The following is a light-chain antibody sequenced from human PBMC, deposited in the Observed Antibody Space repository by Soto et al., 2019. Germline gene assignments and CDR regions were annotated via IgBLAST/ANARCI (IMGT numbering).Light chain of an antibody. CDR3: QQYSKWPWT. CDR2: GAS. V-gene: IGKV3-15*01. Sequence: EIVMTQSPATLSVSPGERATLSCRASQSVSHSLAWHQQKPGQAPRLLIYGASTRATGIPARFSGSGSGTEFTLNISSLQSEDFAVYYCQQYSKWPWTFGQGTKVEI. CDR1: QSVSHS. J-gene: IGKJ1*01.